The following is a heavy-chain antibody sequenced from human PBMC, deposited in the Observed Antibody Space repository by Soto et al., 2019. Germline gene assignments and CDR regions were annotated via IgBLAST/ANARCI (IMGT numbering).Heavy chain of an antibody. J-gene: IGHJ4*02. CDR2: VYYSGTT. V-gene: IGHV4-30-4*01. CDR3: VTVNLVGAAYYFDY. CDR1: GGSIRNGDYY. Sequence: QVQLQEWGPGLVKPSQTLSLTCTVSGGSIRNGDYYWGWIRQPPGKGLEWIGYVYYSGTTYSHPSRKSRVTISGDASENQFSLRLSSVTAADTAVYYCVTVNLVGAAYYFDYWGPGTLVTVSS. D-gene: IGHD1-26*01.